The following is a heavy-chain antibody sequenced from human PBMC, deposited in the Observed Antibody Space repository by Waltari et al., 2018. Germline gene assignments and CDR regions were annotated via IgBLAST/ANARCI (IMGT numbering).Heavy chain of an antibody. CDR3: ARVQRLDAGGFDY. CDR1: GFTVSSNY. D-gene: IGHD6-19*01. J-gene: IGHJ4*02. V-gene: IGHV3-53*01. CDR2: IYSGGST. Sequence: EVQLVESGGGLIQPGGSLRLSCAASGFTVSSNYMSWVRQAPGKGVEWVSVIYSGGSTDYADSVKGRFTISRDNSKNTLYLQINSLRAEDTAVYYCARVQRLDAGGFDYWGQGTLVTVSS.